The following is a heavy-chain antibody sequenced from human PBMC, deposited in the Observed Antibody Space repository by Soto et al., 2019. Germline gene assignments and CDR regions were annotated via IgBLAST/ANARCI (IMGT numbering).Heavy chain of an antibody. CDR2: ISYDGSNK. CDR3: AKDRSRYCSGGSCSGMDV. D-gene: IGHD2-15*01. Sequence: GGSLRLSCAASGFTFSSYGMHWVRQAPGKGLEWVAAISYDGSNKYYADSVKGRFTISRDNSKNTLYLQMNSLRAEDTAVYYCAKDRSRYCSGGSCSGMDVWGQGTTVTVSS. CDR1: GFTFSSYG. V-gene: IGHV3-30*18. J-gene: IGHJ6*02.